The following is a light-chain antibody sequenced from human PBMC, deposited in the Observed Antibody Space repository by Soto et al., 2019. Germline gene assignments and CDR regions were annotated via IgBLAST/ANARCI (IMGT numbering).Light chain of an antibody. Sequence: QSALTQPASLSGSPGQSITISCTGTSSDIGAYDYVSWFQQHPGKAPKLMISEVNNRPSGVPNRFSGSKSGNTASLTVSGLQAEDEADYYCSSYAGSNNLVFGGGTKLTVL. CDR2: EVN. CDR1: SSDIGAYDY. J-gene: IGLJ2*01. V-gene: IGLV2-8*01. CDR3: SSYAGSNNLV.